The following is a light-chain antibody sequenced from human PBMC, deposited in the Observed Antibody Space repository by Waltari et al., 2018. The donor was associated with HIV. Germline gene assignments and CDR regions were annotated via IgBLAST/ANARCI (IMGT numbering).Light chain of an antibody. CDR1: SSNIENDN. CDR2: KDT. CDR3: VGWDSRLRGYV. J-gene: IGLJ1*01. V-gene: IGLV1-47*01. Sequence: QSVLTQPPSASGAPGQRATISCSGSSSNIENDNVYWYQQFPGAAPKLLSYKDTQRPSGVPDRFTGSKSGTSASLAIGGLRSDDEADYYCVGWDSRLRGYVFGAGTKVTVL.